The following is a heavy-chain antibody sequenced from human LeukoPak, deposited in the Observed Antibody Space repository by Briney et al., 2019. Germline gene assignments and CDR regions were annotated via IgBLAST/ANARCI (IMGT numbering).Heavy chain of an antibody. CDR3: ARVTGYYDPCTRFGLDY. CDR2: INHSGST. V-gene: IGHV4-34*01. J-gene: IGHJ4*02. Sequence: SETLSLTCAVYGESFSGYYWSWIRQPPGKGLEWIGEINHSGSTNYNPSLKSRVTMSVDTSKNQFSLKLTSVTAADTAVYYCARVTGYYDPCTRFGLDYWGQGNLVTVSS. CDR1: GESFSGYY. D-gene: IGHD3-22*01.